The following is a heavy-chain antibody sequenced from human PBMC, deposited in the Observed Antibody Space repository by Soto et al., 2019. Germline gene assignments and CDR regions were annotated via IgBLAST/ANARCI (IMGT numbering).Heavy chain of an antibody. CDR1: GYTLSDYA. D-gene: IGHD2-15*01. V-gene: IGHV1-18*01. Sequence: QVQLVQSGGEVKKPGASVKVSCQASGYTLSDYAISWERQAPGQGLEWMGWISASTRNTDQAQNFQGRVIMTLDTSTNTAYMELRSLRSDDTAVYYCVRCYCSVGSCYACWHFELWGRGTLVTVSS. CDR2: ISASTRNT. CDR3: VRCYCSVGSCYACWHFEL. J-gene: IGHJ2*01.